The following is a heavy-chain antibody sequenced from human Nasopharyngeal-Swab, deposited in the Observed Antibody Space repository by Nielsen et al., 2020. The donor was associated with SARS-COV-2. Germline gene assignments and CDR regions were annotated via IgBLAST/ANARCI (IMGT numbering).Heavy chain of an antibody. CDR3: ARHSRVTTVVVVTLFDF. D-gene: IGHD3-22*01. V-gene: IGHV4-39*01. CDR1: GGSIRDNNYY. Sequence: GSLRLSCSVSGGSIRDNNYYWSWIRQPPGKGLEWIGSMSYSGVTFYNPSLRNRVTLSVDTSKNLLSLKLDSVTAADTALHYCARHSRVTTVVVVTLFDFWGQGIQVTVSS. J-gene: IGHJ4*02. CDR2: MSYSGVT.